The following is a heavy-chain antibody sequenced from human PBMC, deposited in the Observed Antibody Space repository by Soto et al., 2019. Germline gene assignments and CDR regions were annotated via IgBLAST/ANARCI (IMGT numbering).Heavy chain of an antibody. CDR1: GGSFSGYY. D-gene: IGHD3-3*01. Sequence: SETLSLTCAVYGGSFSGYYWSWIRQPPGKGLEWIGEINHSGSTNYNPSLKSRVTISVDTSKNQFSLKLSSVTAADTAVYYCARVRFLEWLGFYYFDYWGQGTLVTVSS. V-gene: IGHV4-34*01. J-gene: IGHJ4*02. CDR2: INHSGST. CDR3: ARVRFLEWLGFYYFDY.